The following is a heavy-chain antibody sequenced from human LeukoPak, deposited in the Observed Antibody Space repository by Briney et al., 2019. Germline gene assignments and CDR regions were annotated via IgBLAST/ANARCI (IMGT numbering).Heavy chain of an antibody. J-gene: IGHJ4*02. CDR2: INHSGST. Sequence: SETLSLTCAVYGGSFSGYYWSWIRQPPGKGLEWIGEINHSGSTNYNPSLKSRVTMSVDTSKKQVSLKLSSVTAADTAVYYCARVSPRPRFDSWGQGTLVTVSS. V-gene: IGHV4-34*01. CDR3: ARVSPRPRFDS. D-gene: IGHD1-14*01. CDR1: GGSFSGYY.